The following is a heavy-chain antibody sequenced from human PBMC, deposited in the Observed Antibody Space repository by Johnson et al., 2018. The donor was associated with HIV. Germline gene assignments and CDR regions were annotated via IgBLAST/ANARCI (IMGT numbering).Heavy chain of an antibody. CDR3: ARALRYSGSLWAFDI. CDR2: ISSGGRP. V-gene: IGHV3-66*01. Sequence: VQLVESGGGLVQPGGSLRLSCAASGFTVSSNYMSWVRQAPGKGLVRVSAISSGGRPYYADSVKARFIISRYNSKNTLYLQMGSLRVEDMAVYYCARALRYSGSLWAFDIWGQGTMVTVSS. D-gene: IGHD1-26*01. J-gene: IGHJ3*02. CDR1: GFTVSSNY.